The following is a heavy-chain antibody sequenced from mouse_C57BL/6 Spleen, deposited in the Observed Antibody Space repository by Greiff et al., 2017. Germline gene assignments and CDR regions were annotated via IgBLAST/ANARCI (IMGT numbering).Heavy chain of an antibody. CDR2: ISNGGGST. CDR3: ARRYYYGYAMDY. V-gene: IGHV5-12*01. CDR1: GFTFSDYY. D-gene: IGHD1-1*01. J-gene: IGHJ4*01. Sequence: EVMLVESGGGLVQPGGSLKLSCAASGFTFSDYYMYWVRQTPEKRLEWVAYISNGGGSTYYPDTVKGRFTISRDNAKNTLYLQMSRLKSEDTAMYYCARRYYYGYAMDYWGQGTSVTVSS.